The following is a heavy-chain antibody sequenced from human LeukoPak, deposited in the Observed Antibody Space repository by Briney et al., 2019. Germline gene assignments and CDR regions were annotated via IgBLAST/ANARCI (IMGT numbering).Heavy chain of an antibody. CDR1: GFPFKSYP. CDR2: VGDSGGGA. V-gene: IGHV3-23*01. D-gene: IGHD7-27*01. CDR3: MKGGWGSPFDY. J-gene: IGHJ4*02. Sequence: PGGSLRLSCAASGFPFKSYPMTWVRQAPGKGLEWVSAVGDSGGGAFYADSVKGRFSISKDIFSDTLYLQMDSLTAADTAVYYCMKGGWGSPFDYWGQGTLVTVSS.